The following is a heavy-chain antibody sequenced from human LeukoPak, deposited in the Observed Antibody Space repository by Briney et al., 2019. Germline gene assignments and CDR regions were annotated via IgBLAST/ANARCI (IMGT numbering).Heavy chain of an antibody. Sequence: GGSLRLSCAASGFTSSSYSMNWVRQAPGKGLEWVSSISSSSSYIYYADSVKGRFTISRDNAKNSLYLQMNSLRAEDTAVYYCARDDCSSTSCYPPRGMDVWGQGTTVTVSS. V-gene: IGHV3-21*01. J-gene: IGHJ6*02. CDR2: ISSSSSYI. CDR3: ARDDCSSTSCYPPRGMDV. CDR1: GFTSSSYS. D-gene: IGHD2-2*01.